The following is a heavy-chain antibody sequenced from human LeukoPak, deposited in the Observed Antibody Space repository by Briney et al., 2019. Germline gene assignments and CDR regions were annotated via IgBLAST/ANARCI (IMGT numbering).Heavy chain of an antibody. J-gene: IGHJ4*02. CDR1: GASITSESSY. CDR3: ARAPSYRRYSYHS. V-gene: IGHV4-39*01. Sequence: KPSETLPLTCTVSGASITSESSYWGWIHQPPGKGFQWIGGLVYDGSAHYNPSLQSHVSISADTSNNQFSLKLASVTASDTGVYFCARAPSYRRYSYHSWGQGTLVTVSS. D-gene: IGHD3-16*02. CDR2: LVYDGSA.